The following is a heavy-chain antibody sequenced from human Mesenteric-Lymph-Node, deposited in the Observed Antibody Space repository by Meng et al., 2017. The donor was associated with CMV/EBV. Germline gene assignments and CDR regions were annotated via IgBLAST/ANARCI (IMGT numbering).Heavy chain of an antibody. Sequence: GGSLRLSCAVSGFTVSTYAMHWVRQAPGKGLEWVAAISFDGSNKYYAESVKGRFTVSRDNSKNTLYLQMNSLRLEDTAVYLCARPSAGYSSSWYLDYLDYWGQGTLVTVSS. V-gene: IGHV3-30*04. CDR2: ISFDGSNK. J-gene: IGHJ4*02. CDR1: GFTVSTYA. CDR3: ARPSAGYSSSWYLDYLDY. D-gene: IGHD6-13*01.